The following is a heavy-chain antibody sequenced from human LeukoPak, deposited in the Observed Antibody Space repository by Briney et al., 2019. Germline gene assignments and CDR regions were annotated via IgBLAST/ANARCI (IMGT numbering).Heavy chain of an antibody. CDR2: IYPGDSDT. J-gene: IGHJ4*02. D-gene: IGHD3-22*01. V-gene: IGHV5-51*01. CDR1: GYSFTTYW. CDR3: ARHVKDYYDSVGYYYVSY. Sequence: GESLKISCKGSGYSFTTYWIGWVRQMPGKGLEWMWIIYPGDSDTRYSPSFQGQVTISADKSISTAYLQWSSLKASDTAMYYCARHVKDYYDSVGYYYVSYWGQGTLVTVSS.